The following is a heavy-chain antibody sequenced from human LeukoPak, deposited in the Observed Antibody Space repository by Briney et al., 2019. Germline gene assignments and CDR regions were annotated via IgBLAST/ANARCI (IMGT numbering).Heavy chain of an antibody. CDR2: IKQDGSEK. CDR3: ARQGWDIVVVVAANDY. D-gene: IGHD2-15*01. V-gene: IGHV3-7*01. Sequence: PGGSLRLSCAASGFIFSNYWMSWVRQAPGEGLEWVANIKQDGSEKYYVDSVKGRFTISRDNAKNSLYLQMNSLRAEDTAVYYCARQGWDIVVVVAANDYWGQGTLVTVSS. J-gene: IGHJ4*02. CDR1: GFIFSNYW.